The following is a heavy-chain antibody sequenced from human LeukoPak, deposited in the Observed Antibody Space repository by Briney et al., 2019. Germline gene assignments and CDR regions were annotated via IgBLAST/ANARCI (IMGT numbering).Heavy chain of an antibody. D-gene: IGHD5-24*01. V-gene: IGHV1-69*05. CDR2: IIPIFGTA. CDR3: AKGGEARDGYNFFDY. Sequence: SVKVSCKASGGTFSSYAISWVRQAPGQGLEWMGGIIPIFGTANYAQKFQGRVTITTDESTSTAYMELSSLRSEDTAAYYCAKGGEARDGYNFFDYWGQGTLVTVSS. J-gene: IGHJ4*02. CDR1: GGTFSSYA.